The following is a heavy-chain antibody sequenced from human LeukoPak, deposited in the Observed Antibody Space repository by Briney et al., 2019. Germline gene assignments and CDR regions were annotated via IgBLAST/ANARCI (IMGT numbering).Heavy chain of an antibody. CDR3: TTGSWFDP. J-gene: IGHJ5*02. CDR2: IKAKTGGGTI. CDR1: GYTFTNAW. V-gene: IGHV3-15*01. Sequence: PGGSLRLSCAASGYTFTNAWMSWVRQAPGKGLEWVGRIKAKTGGGTIDYAAPVKGRFTISRDDSKNTLYLQMNSLKTEDTAVYYCTTGSWFDPWGQGTLVTVSS.